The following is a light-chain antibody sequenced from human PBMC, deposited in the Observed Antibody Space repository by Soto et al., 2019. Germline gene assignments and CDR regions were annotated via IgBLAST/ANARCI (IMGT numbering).Light chain of an antibody. CDR3: LQDYSYPLT. J-gene: IGKJ1*01. Sequence: LKQSASFLSATVKDRVTITCRASQGISTYLAWYQQKLGKAPKLLIYDASTLQSGVPSRFSGSGSGTDFTLTISSLQPEEFATYYCLQDYSYPLTFGQGTMVDI. CDR2: DAS. V-gene: IGKV1-6*02. CDR1: QGISTY.